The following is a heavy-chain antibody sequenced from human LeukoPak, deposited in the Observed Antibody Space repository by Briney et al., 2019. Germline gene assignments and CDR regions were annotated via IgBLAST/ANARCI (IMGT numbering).Heavy chain of an antibody. V-gene: IGHV3-23*01. CDR1: GFTFSSYA. CDR3: AKDGGGSGNPPGSFDY. CDR2: ISGSGGST. J-gene: IGHJ4*02. Sequence: GGSLRLSCAASGFTFSSYAMSWVRQAPGKGLGWVSAISGSGGSTYYADSVKGRFTISRDNSKNTLYLQMNSLRAEDTAVYYCAKDGGGSGNPPGSFDYWGQGTLVTVSS. D-gene: IGHD4-23*01.